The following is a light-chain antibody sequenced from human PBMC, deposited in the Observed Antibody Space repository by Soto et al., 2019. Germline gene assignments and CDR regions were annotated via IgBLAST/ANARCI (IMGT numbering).Light chain of an antibody. CDR3: SSFAGGGNPVL. J-gene: IGLJ7*01. Sequence: QSALTQPPSASGSLGQSVTISCTGTSSDVGGYNYVPWHQQHPGKAPKVMIYEVTKRPPGVPDRFSGSKSGNTASLTVSGLQAEYEADYYCSSFAGGGNPVLLGGGTQLTVL. CDR2: EVT. CDR1: SSDVGGYNY. V-gene: IGLV2-8*01.